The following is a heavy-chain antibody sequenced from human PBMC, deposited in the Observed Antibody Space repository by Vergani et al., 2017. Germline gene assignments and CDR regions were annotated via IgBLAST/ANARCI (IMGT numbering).Heavy chain of an antibody. D-gene: IGHD1-1*01. CDR1: GFTSSYYG. CDR3: ATKSCGTPGCQIGYFRE. Sequence: QVHLVESGGGVVQPGRSLRLSCAVSGFTSSYYGMHWVRQAPGKGLEWVAVISYDGTQKYYADSVKGRFTISRDNSKSTLYLQMKSLRTEDTAVYYCATKSCGTPGCQIGYFREWGQGTLVTVSS. CDR2: ISYDGTQK. V-gene: IGHV3-30*03. J-gene: IGHJ1*01.